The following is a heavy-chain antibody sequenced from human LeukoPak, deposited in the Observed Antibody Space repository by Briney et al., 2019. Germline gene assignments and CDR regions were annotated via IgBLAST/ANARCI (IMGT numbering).Heavy chain of an antibody. CDR1: GFTFSSYS. J-gene: IGHJ4*02. Sequence: AGGSLRLSCAASGFTFSSYSMNWVRQAPGKGLEWVSAISGSGGSTYYADSVKGRFTISRDNSKNTLYLQMNSLRAEDTAVYYCAKGRKTDTAILNYWGQGTLVTVSS. D-gene: IGHD5-18*01. CDR2: ISGSGGST. V-gene: IGHV3-23*01. CDR3: AKGRKTDTAILNY.